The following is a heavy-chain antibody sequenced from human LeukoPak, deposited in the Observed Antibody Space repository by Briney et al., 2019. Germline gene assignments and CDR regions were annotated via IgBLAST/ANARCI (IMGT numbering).Heavy chain of an antibody. CDR2: ISGSGGST. D-gene: IGHD2-8*01. CDR3: AKRANTEKSSVLMVYAINGYYLDY. J-gene: IGHJ4*02. CDR1: GFTFSSYA. Sequence: PGGSLRLSCAASGFTFSSYAMSWVRQAPGKGLEWVSAISGSGGSTYYADSVKGRFTISRDNSKNTLYLQMNSLRAEDTAVYYCAKRANTEKSSVLMVYAINGYYLDYWGQGTPVTVSS. V-gene: IGHV3-23*01.